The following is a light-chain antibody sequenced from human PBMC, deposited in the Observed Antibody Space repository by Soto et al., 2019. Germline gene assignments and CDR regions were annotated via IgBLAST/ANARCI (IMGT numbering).Light chain of an antibody. CDR3: CSYAGSSAYV. J-gene: IGLJ1*01. CDR2: EGS. V-gene: IGLV2-23*01. Sequence: QSVLTQPACVSGSPGQSITISCTGTSSDVGSYNLVSWYQQDPGKAPKPMIYEGSKRPSGVSNRFSGSKSGNTASLTISGLQAEDEADYYCCSYAGSSAYVFGTGTKVTVL. CDR1: SSDVGSYNL.